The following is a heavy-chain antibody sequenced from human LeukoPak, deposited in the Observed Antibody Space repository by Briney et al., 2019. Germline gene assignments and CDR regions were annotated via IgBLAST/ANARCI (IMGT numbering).Heavy chain of an antibody. V-gene: IGHV4-4*07. CDR1: GGSISSYY. J-gene: IGHJ6*03. D-gene: IGHD2-2*01. CDR2: IYTSGST. CDR3: ARERCSSTSCYYYYYYYMDV. Sequence: SETLSLTCTVSGGSISSYYWSWIRQPPGKGLEWIGRIYTSGSTNYNPSLKSRVTMSVDTSKNQFSLKLSSVTAADTAVYYCARERCSSTSCYYYYYYYMDVWGKGTTVTVSS.